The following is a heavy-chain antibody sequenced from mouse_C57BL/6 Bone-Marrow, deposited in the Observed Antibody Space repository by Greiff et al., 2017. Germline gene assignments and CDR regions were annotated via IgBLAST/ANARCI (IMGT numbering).Heavy chain of an antibody. CDR1: GYTFTSYW. CDR2: IYPGNSDP. CDR3: TRDDDDGWFAY. Sequence: EVQLQQSGTVLARPGASVKMSCKTSGYTFTSYWMHWVKQRPGQGLEWIGAIYPGNSDPSYNQKFKGKAKLPAVTSASTAYMELSSLTNEDSAVYYCTRDDDDGWFAYWGQGTLVTVSA. D-gene: IGHD2-4*01. J-gene: IGHJ3*01. V-gene: IGHV1-5*01.